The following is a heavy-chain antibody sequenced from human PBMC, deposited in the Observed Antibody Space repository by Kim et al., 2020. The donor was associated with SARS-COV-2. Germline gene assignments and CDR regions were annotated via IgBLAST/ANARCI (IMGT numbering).Heavy chain of an antibody. Sequence: GGSLRLSCAASGFTFSDSAMYRVRQASGKGLEWVGRIRSKANSYATAYAASVKGRFTISRDDSKNTAYLQMNSLKTEDTAIYYCTRVPPYSNSWWDAFDIWGQGTMVTVSS. CDR2: IRSKANSYAT. CDR3: TRVPPYSNSWWDAFDI. J-gene: IGHJ3*02. D-gene: IGHD6-13*01. CDR1: GFTFSDSA. V-gene: IGHV3-73*01.